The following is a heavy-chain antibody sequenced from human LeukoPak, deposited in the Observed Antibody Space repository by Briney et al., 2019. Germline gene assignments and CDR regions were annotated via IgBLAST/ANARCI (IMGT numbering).Heavy chain of an antibody. CDR2: IYYSGST. D-gene: IGHD4-17*01. CDR1: GGSISSGDYY. J-gene: IGHJ3*02. V-gene: IGHV4-30-4*08. Sequence: SETLSLTCTVSGGSISSGDYYWSWIRQPPGKGLEWIGYIYYSGSTYYNPPLKSRVTISVDTSKNQFSLKLSSVTAADTAVYYCARADTVTTAASDIWGQGTMVTVSS. CDR3: ARADTVTTAASDI.